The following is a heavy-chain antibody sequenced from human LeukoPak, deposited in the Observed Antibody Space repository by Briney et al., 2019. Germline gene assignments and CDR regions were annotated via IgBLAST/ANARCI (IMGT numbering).Heavy chain of an antibody. V-gene: IGHV1-2*02. Sequence: ASVKVSCKASGYTFTGYYMHWVRQAPGQGLEWMGWINPNSGGINYAQKFQGRVTMTRDTSISTAYMELSRLRSDDTAVYYCARESSSGSYNEYWGQGTLVTVSS. CDR1: GYTFTGYY. J-gene: IGHJ4*02. CDR3: ARESSSGSYNEY. CDR2: INPNSGGI. D-gene: IGHD1-26*01.